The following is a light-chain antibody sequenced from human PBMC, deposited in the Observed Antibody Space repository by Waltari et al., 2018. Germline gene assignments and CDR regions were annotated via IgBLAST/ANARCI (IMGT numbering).Light chain of an antibody. V-gene: IGLV1-40*01. J-gene: IGLJ3*02. CDR3: QSYDTSLSVV. CDR2: GST. Sequence: QSVLTQPPSVSGAPGQRVTISCTGSGSNIGAGYDVRWYQQLPRAAPKLLIYGSTSRPLGVPARFFGSTSGTSASLAITGLQAEDEADYYCQSYDTSLSVVFGGGTKLTVL. CDR1: GSNIGAGYD.